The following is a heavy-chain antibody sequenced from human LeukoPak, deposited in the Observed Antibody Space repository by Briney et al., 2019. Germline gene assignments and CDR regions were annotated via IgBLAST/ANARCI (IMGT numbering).Heavy chain of an antibody. V-gene: IGHV4-34*01. J-gene: IGHJ4*02. CDR3: AGGPRKGSGSYYSLFDY. D-gene: IGHD3-10*01. Sequence: PSETLSLTCAVYGWSFSGYYWSWIRQPPGKGLEWVGEINHSGSNNYNPSLTKRVTISVNTPKNQFALTLSHVPAADAAAFYCAGGPRKGSGSYYSLFDYWGQGTLVTVSS. CDR1: GWSFSGYY. CDR2: INHSGSN.